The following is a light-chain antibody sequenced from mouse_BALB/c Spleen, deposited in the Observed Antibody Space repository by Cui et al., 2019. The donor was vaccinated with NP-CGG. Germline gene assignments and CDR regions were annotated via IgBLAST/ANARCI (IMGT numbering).Light chain of an antibody. J-gene: IGLJ1*01. CDR3: ALWYSNHWV. V-gene: IGLV1*01. CDR1: TGAITTSNY. Sequence: QAVLTQDSPLTTSPDETVPLTCRSSTGAITTSNYANWVQEKPDHLFTGIIGGTNNRAPGVPARFSGSLIGDKAALTITGAKTEDEAIYFCALWYSNHWVFGGGTKLTVL. CDR2: GTN.